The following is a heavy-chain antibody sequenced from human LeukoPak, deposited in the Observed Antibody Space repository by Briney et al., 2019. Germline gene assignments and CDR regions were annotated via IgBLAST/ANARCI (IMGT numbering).Heavy chain of an antibody. Sequence: SVKVSCKASGGTFSSYAISWVRQAPGQGLEWMGRIIPIFGTANYAQKFQGRVTITTDESTSTAYMELSSLRSDDTAVYYCARDLSSTDHWELDHWGQGTLVTVSS. V-gene: IGHV1-69*05. D-gene: IGHD2/OR15-2a*01. CDR2: IIPIFGTA. J-gene: IGHJ4*02. CDR3: ARDLSSTDHWELDH. CDR1: GGTFSSYA.